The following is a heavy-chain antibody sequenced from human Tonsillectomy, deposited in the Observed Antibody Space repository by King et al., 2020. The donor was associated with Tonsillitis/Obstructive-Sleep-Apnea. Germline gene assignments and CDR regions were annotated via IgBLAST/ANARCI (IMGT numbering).Heavy chain of an antibody. CDR3: ARGGMTTVVTPNGMDV. D-gene: IGHD4-23*01. Sequence: QLVQSGAEVKKPGASVKVSCKTSGYTFTSYDINWVRQATGQGLEWMGWMNPNSGNTGYAQKFQGRVTMTRNTSISTAYMELSSLRSEDTAVNYCARGGMTTVVTPNGMDVWGQGTTVTVSS. J-gene: IGHJ6*02. CDR2: MNPNSGNT. CDR1: GYTFTSYD. V-gene: IGHV1-8*01.